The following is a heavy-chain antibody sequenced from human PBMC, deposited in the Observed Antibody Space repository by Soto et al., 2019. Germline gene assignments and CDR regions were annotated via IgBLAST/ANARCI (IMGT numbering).Heavy chain of an antibody. J-gene: IGHJ5*02. D-gene: IGHD3-22*01. CDR1: GFTFSSYG. V-gene: IGHV3-33*01. Sequence: GGSLRLSCAASGFTFSSYGMHWVRQAPGKGLEWVAVIWYDGSNKYYADSVKGRFTISRDNSKNTLYLQMNSLRAEDTAVYYCARERNPYYYDSGWFDPWGQGTLVTVSS. CDR2: IWYDGSNK. CDR3: ARERNPYYYDSGWFDP.